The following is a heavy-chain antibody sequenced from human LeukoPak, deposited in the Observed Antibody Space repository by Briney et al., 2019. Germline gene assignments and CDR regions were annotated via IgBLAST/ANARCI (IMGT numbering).Heavy chain of an antibody. D-gene: IGHD6-6*01. Sequence: GGSLRLSCAASGFTFSSYAMTWVRQAPGKGLEWVSVISSSGSSIYYADSVKGRFTISRDNSENMLHLQMNSLRAEDTAVYYCARGIAARPGYWGQGTLVTVSS. CDR1: GFTFSSYA. V-gene: IGHV3-23*01. CDR3: ARGIAARPGY. J-gene: IGHJ4*02. CDR2: ISSSGSSI.